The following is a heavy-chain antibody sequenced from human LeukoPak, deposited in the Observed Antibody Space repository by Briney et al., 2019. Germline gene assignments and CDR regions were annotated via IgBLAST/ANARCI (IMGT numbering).Heavy chain of an antibody. CDR3: ARVKGSSGYYYENAFDI. D-gene: IGHD3-22*01. CDR2: ISAYNGNT. Sequence: GASVKVSCKASGYTFTSYGISWVRQAPGQGLEWMGWISAYNGNTNYAQKLQGRVTMTTDTSTSTAYMELRSLRSDDTAVYYCARVKGSSGYYYENAFDIWGQGTMVTVSS. V-gene: IGHV1-18*01. J-gene: IGHJ3*02. CDR1: GYTFTSYG.